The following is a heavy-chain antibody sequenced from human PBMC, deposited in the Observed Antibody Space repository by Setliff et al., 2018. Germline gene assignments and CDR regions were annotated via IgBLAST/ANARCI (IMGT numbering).Heavy chain of an antibody. CDR3: ARDPHYDPTYSLPGHAFDF. Sequence: KTSETLSLTCAVSGYSISNGFYWGWIRQSPVKGLEWIGSLFDGGSAYYSPSLKSRASISLDASENQFALKLTSATAADTAVYYCARDPHYDPTYSLPGHAFDFWGQGIMVT. CDR1: GYSISNGFY. D-gene: IGHD3-22*01. CDR2: LFDGGSA. V-gene: IGHV4-38-2*02. J-gene: IGHJ3*01.